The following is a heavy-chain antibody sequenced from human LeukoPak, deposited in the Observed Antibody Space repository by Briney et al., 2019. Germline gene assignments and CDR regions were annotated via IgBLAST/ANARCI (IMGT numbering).Heavy chain of an antibody. CDR3: ARGNVEMATILVRFDP. CDR1: GYTLTELS. J-gene: IGHJ5*02. V-gene: IGHV1-2*02. Sequence: ASVKVSCKVSGYTLTELSMHWVRQAPGQGLEWMGWINPNSGGTNYAQKFQGRVTMTRDTSISTAYMELSRLRSDDTAVYYCARGNVEMATILVRFDPWGQGTLVTVSS. D-gene: IGHD5-24*01. CDR2: INPNSGGT.